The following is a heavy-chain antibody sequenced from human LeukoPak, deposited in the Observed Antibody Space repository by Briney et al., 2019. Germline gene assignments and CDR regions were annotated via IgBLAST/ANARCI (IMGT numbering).Heavy chain of an antibody. CDR2: IYYSGST. Sequence: SETLSLTCTVSGGSISSSSYYWGWIRQPPGKGLEWIGSIYYSGSTYYNPSLKSRVTISVDTSKNQFSLKLSSVTAADTAVYYCARVREGPYYYWGMWSHRNYYGMDVWGQGTTVTVSS. J-gene: IGHJ6*02. V-gene: IGHV4-39*07. CDR1: GGSISSSSYY. CDR3: ARVREGPYYYWGMWSHRNYYGMDV. D-gene: IGHD3-10*01.